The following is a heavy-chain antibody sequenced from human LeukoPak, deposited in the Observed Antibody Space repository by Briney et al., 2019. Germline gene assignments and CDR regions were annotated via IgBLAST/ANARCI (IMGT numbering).Heavy chain of an antibody. D-gene: IGHD6-13*01. CDR3: ARDHSSSWYYFDY. J-gene: IGHJ4*02. CDR2: ISYDGSNE. Sequence: GRSLRLSCAASGFTFSSYAMHWVRQAPGKGLEWVAVISYDGSNEYYADSVKGRFTISRDNSKNTPYLQMNSLRAEDTAVYYCARDHSSSWYYFDYWGQGTLVTVSS. CDR1: GFTFSSYA. V-gene: IGHV3-30-3*01.